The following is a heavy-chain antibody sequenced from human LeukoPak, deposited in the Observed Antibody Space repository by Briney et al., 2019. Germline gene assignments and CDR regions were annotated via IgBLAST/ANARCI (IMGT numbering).Heavy chain of an antibody. V-gene: IGHV4-34*01. Sequence: PSETLSLTCAVYGGSFSGYYWSWIRQPPGKGLEWIGEINHSGSTNYNPSLESRVTISVDTSKNQFSLKLSSVTAADTAVYYCARGKGYSYGYVDYWGQGTLVTVSS. J-gene: IGHJ4*02. CDR2: INHSGST. CDR1: GGSFSGYY. CDR3: ARGKGYSYGYVDY. D-gene: IGHD5-18*01.